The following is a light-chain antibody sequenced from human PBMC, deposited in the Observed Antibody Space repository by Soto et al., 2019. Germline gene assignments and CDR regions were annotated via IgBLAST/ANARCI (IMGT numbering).Light chain of an antibody. J-gene: IGLJ1*01. V-gene: IGLV2-14*01. CDR2: DVI. CDR3: SSYTSTSTYV. CDR1: TSDVGGYNY. Sequence: QSALTQPASVSGSPGQSVAISCTGTTSDVGGYNYVSWYQQHPGKAPKLIIQDVINRPSGVSDRFSGSKSGNTASLTISGLQAEDEADYYCSSYTSTSTYVFGSGTK.